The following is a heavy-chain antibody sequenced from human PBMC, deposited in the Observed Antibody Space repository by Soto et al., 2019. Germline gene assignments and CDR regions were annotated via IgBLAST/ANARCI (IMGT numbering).Heavy chain of an antibody. Sequence: TLSLTWSVSGGSTGNHSGRWIRQIPRAGLEWNGSVHESGSTDYNPSLKGRVTISLHTSQSQFSLSLRSATAADTATYFCARGTRALITSFFAYWGQGIPVTAPQ. CDR3: ARGTRALITSFFAY. V-gene: IGHV4-59*11. J-gene: IGHJ4*02. D-gene: IGHD3-16*01. CDR2: VHESGST. CDR1: GGSTGNHS.